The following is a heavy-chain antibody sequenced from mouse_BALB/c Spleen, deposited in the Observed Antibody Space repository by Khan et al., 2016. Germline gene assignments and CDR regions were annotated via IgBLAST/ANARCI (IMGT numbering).Heavy chain of an antibody. D-gene: IGHD1-3*01. CDR1: GYTFTTYT. CDR2: INPSSNYS. J-gene: IGHJ3*01. V-gene: IGHV1-4*01. Sequence: QVQLQQPGAELARPGASVKMSCKASGYTFTTYTMQWVKQRPGQGMEWIGYINPSSNYSNYNQKFKDKATLTADKSSSTAYMQLSSLTSEDSAVYYCAMGDRNNPYWCQGTLVSVSA. CDR3: AMGDRNNPY.